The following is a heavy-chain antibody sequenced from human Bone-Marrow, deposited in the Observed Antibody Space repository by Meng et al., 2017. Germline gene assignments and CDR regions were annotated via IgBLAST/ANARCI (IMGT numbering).Heavy chain of an antibody. D-gene: IGHD3-10*01. V-gene: IGHV3-30*01. J-gene: IGHJ4*02. Sequence: GESLKISCAASGFTFSSYAMHWVRQAPGKGLEWVAVISYDGSNKYYADSVKGRFTISRDNSKNTLYLQMNSLRAEDTAVYYCARADQKLDREVTFDYWAQGTLVTVSS. CDR1: GFTFSSYA. CDR2: ISYDGSNK. CDR3: ARADQKLDREVTFDY.